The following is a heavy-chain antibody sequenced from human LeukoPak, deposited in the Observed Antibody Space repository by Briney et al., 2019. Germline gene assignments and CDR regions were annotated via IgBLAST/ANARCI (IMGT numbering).Heavy chain of an antibody. CDR2: IYYSGST. J-gene: IGHJ4*02. CDR1: GGSISSSSYY. Sequence: SETLSLTCTVSGGSISSSSYYWGWIRQPPGKGLEWIGSIYYSGSTYYNPSLQSRVTISVDTSKNQFSLKLSSVTAADTAVYYCARGIKVTEFFDYWSQGTLVTVSS. D-gene: IGHD2-21*02. V-gene: IGHV4-39*01. CDR3: ARGIKVTEFFDY.